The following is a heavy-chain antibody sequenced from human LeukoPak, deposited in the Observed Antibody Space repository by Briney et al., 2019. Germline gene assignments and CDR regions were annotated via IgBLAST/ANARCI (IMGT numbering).Heavy chain of an antibody. J-gene: IGHJ4*02. D-gene: IGHD2-2*01. CDR1: GFIFSSYG. V-gene: IGHV3-23*01. CDR2: ISGSGEST. CDR3: AKDNRLVDIVGVPAV. Sequence: QPGGSLRLSCAGSGFIFSSYGMSWVRQVPGKGLEWVSSISGSGESTYYADPVKGRFTISRDNSKKTLYLQMNSLRVEDTAVYYCAKDNRLVDIVGVPAVWGQGTLVTVSS.